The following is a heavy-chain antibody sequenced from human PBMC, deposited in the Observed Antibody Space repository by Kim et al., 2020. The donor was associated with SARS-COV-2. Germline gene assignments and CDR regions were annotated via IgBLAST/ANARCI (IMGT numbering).Heavy chain of an antibody. CDR3: ARDFPNWNCLDP. Sequence: SVKVSCKASGGTFSSYAISWVRQAPGQGLEWMGGIIPIFGTANYAQKFQGRVTITADESTSTAYMELSSLRSEDTAVYYCARDFPNWNCLDPWGQGTLVTVSS. CDR1: GGTFSSYA. CDR2: IIPIFGTA. J-gene: IGHJ5*02. V-gene: IGHV1-69*13. D-gene: IGHD1-1*01.